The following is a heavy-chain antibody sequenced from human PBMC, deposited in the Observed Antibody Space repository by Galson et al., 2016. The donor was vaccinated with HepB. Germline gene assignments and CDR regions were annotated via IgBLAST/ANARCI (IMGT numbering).Heavy chain of an antibody. V-gene: IGHV3-7*01. J-gene: IGHJ6*02. CDR2: INRDGDET. CDR3: ARGTGMNG. Sequence: SLRLSCAASGFTFTSNWMNWVRQAPGKGLEWVASINRDGDETYYVDFVKGRFTISRDNAKNALYLQMTSLRVEDTAVYYCARGTGMNGWGQGTTVTVSS. CDR1: GFTFTSNW.